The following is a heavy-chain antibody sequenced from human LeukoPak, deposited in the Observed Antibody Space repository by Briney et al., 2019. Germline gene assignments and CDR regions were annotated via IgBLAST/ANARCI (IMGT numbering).Heavy chain of an antibody. CDR1: GFTFSGYD. Sequence: GGSLRLSCAASGFTFSGYDMHWLRQATGKGLEWVSGIGIPGDTYYPGSVKGRFTISRENAKNSFYLQMNSLRVEDTAVYYCARDQYYSDSSGYPYDIWGQGTMVAVSS. D-gene: IGHD3-22*01. J-gene: IGHJ3*02. CDR3: ARDQYYSDSSGYPYDI. V-gene: IGHV3-13*01. CDR2: IGIPGDT.